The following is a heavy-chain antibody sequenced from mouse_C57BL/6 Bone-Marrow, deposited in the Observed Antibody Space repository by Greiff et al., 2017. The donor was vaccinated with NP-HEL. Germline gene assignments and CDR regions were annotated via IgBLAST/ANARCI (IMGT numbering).Heavy chain of an antibody. CDR1: GFTFSSYA. J-gene: IGHJ3*01. CDR2: ISDGGSYT. D-gene: IGHD2-4*01. Sequence: EVNVVESGGGLVKPGGSLKLSCAASGFTFSSYAMSWVRQTPEKRLEWVATISDGGSYTYYPDNVKGRFTISRDNAKNNLYLQMSHLKSEDTAMYYCASGGDYLFAYWGQGTLVTVSA. CDR3: ASGGDYLFAY. V-gene: IGHV5-4*03.